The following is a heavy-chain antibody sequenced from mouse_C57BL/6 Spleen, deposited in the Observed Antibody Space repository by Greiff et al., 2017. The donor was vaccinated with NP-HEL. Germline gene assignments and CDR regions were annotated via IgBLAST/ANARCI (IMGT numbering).Heavy chain of an antibody. Sequence: QVQLKESGAELVKPGASVKISCKASGYAFSSYWMNWVKQRPGKGLEWIGQIYPGDGDTNYNGKFKGKATLTADKSSSTAYMQLSSLTSEDSAVYFCARGDYDWFAYWGQGTLVTVSA. CDR3: ARGDYDWFAY. J-gene: IGHJ3*01. CDR2: IYPGDGDT. CDR1: GYAFSSYW. V-gene: IGHV1-80*01. D-gene: IGHD2-4*01.